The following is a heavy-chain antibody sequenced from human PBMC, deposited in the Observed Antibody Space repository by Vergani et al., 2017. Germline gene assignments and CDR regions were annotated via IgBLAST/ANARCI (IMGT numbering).Heavy chain of an antibody. Sequence: QVQLVESGGGVVQPGRSLRLSCAASGFTFSSYGMHWVRQAPGKGLEWVAVIWYDGSNNYYADSVKGRFTISRDNSKNTLYLQMNSLRAEDTAVYYCARGGLGAVAGFIHNYFDYWGQGTLVTVSS. CDR2: IWYDGSNN. CDR3: ARGGLGAVAGFIHNYFDY. D-gene: IGHD2-21*01. V-gene: IGHV3-33*01. J-gene: IGHJ4*02. CDR1: GFTFSSYG.